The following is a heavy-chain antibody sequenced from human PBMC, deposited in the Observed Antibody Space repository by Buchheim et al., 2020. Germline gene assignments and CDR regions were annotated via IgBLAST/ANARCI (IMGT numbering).Heavy chain of an antibody. CDR1: GFTFSTYA. CDR3: AKTGVVVAEGDY. CDR2: ISGRGDNT. J-gene: IGHJ4*02. V-gene: IGHV3-23*01. Sequence: EVQLLESGGGSVQPGGSLRLSCAASGFTFSTYALSWVRQGPGKGLEWVSAISGRGDNTYYADSVKGRFTISRDNSKNTLYLQMNSLRVEDTATYYCAKTGVVVAEGDYWGQG. D-gene: IGHD6-19*01.